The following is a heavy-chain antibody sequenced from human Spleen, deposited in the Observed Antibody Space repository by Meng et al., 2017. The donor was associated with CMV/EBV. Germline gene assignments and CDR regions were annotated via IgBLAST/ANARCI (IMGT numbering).Heavy chain of an antibody. Sequence: VQLVESGAXXXXXGXSVXVSCKASGYTFNGYYMQWVRKAPGKGLEWMGRIHPDRGGKKYAQKFQGRVTMTRDTSISTAYMELSRLRSDDTAVYYCARGGDYGDPTDYWGQGTLVTVSS. CDR2: IHPDRGGK. V-gene: IGHV1-2*02. J-gene: IGHJ4*02. CDR3: ARGGDYGDPTDY. CDR1: GYTFNGYY. D-gene: IGHD4-17*01.